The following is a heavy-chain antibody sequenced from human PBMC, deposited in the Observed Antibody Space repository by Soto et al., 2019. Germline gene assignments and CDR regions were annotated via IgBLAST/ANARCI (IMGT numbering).Heavy chain of an antibody. CDR1: GGTFSSHV. Sequence: QVQLVQSGAEVKKPGSSVKVSCKASGGTFSSHVFNWVRQAPGRGLEWMGGIMPIIGTANYAHKFQGRVTITADESTSTAYMELSSLRSEDTAVYYCARDLEFRDGNISHLDYWGQGTLVTVSS. D-gene: IGHD3-10*01. V-gene: IGHV1-69*01. J-gene: IGHJ4*02. CDR2: IMPIIGTA. CDR3: ARDLEFRDGNISHLDY.